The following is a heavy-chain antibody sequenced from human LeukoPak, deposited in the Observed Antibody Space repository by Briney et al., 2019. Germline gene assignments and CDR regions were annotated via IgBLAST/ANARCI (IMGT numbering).Heavy chain of an antibody. V-gene: IGHV3-66*02. CDR1: GFSFSDSV. CDR3: ARSSGYTY. D-gene: IGHD3-22*01. CDR2: IYSGGST. Sequence: GGSLRLSCVASGFSFSDSVMSWVRQAPGKGLEWVSVIYSGGSTYYADSVKGRFTISRDNSKNTLYLQMNSLRAEDTAVYYCARSSGYTYWGQGTLVTVSS. J-gene: IGHJ4*02.